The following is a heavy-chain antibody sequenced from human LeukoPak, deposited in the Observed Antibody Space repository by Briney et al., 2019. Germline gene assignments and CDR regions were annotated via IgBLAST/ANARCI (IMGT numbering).Heavy chain of an antibody. Sequence: SETLSLTCAVYGGSFSGYYWSWIRQPPGKGLEWIGEINHSGSTNYNPSLKSRVTISVDTSKNQFSLKLSSVTAADTAVYDCAREGGYRGWDYWDYWGQGTLVTVSS. CDR3: AREGGYRGWDYWDY. CDR1: GGSFSGYY. J-gene: IGHJ4*02. D-gene: IGHD5-12*01. V-gene: IGHV4-34*01. CDR2: INHSGST.